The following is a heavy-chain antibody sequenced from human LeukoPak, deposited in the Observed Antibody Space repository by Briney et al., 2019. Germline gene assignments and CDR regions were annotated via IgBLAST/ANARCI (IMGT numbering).Heavy chain of an antibody. CDR1: GYTFTGYY. J-gene: IGHJ4*02. CDR3: ARDRGPEWWGSFDY. Sequence: ASVKVSCKASGYTFTGYYMHWVRQAPGQGLEWMGRINPNTGGTNYAQKFQGRVTMTRDTSFTTGYMELSSLTSDDTAVYYCARDRGPEWWGSFDYWGQGSLVTVSS. V-gene: IGHV1-2*06. CDR2: INPNTGGT. D-gene: IGHD3-16*01.